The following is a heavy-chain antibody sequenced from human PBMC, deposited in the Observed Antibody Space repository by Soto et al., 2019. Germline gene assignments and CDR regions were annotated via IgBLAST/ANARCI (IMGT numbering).Heavy chain of an antibody. D-gene: IGHD6-13*01. CDR2: IYYSGST. CDR3: ARGREAAAGMVY. CDR1: GGSISSGFYY. J-gene: IGHJ4*02. Sequence: PSETLSLTCTVSGGSISSGFYYWSWIRQHPGKGLEWIGYIYYSGSTYYNPSLKSRVTISVDTSKNQFSLKLSSVTAADTAVYYCARGREAAAGMVYWGQGTLVTVSS. V-gene: IGHV4-31*03.